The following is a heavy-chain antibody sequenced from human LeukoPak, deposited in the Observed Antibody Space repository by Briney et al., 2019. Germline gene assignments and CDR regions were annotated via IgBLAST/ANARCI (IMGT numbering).Heavy chain of an antibody. CDR2: IYTSGST. D-gene: IGHD2-2*01. CDR1: GGSISSYY. Sequence: PSETLSLTCTVSGGSISSYYWSWIRQPAGKGLEWIGRIYTSGSTNYNPSLKSRVTMSVDTSKNQFSLKLSSVTAADTAVYYCASTFVVVPAAMPFDYWGQGTLVTVSS. CDR3: ASTFVVVPAAMPFDY. J-gene: IGHJ4*02. V-gene: IGHV4-4*07.